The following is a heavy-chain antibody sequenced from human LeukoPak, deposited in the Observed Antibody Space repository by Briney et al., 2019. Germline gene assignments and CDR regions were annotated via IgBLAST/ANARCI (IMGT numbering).Heavy chain of an antibody. CDR2: IKQDGSEK. J-gene: IGHJ4*02. D-gene: IGHD5-12*01. Sequence: GGSLRLSCAASGFTFSSYWMSWVRQAPGKGLEWVANIKQDGSEKYYVDSVKGRFTISRDNSKNTLYLQMNSLRAEDTAVYYCAKGGYSGYDFVYWGQGTLVTVSS. CDR3: AKGGYSGYDFVY. V-gene: IGHV3-7*03. CDR1: GFTFSSYW.